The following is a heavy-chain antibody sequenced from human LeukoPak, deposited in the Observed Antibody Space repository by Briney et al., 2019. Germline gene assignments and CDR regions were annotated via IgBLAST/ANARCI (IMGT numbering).Heavy chain of an antibody. Sequence: GESMKISCSGSGYNFTNFCIAWVRPIPGQGLDRLAIIYPGDSDTRSSPSFQGQVTISADKSISITYLQWSSLKVSDTAMYYCARHSAAGTVTNFDYWGQGTLVTISS. CDR1: GYNFTNFC. CDR3: ARHSAAGTVTNFDY. J-gene: IGHJ4*02. D-gene: IGHD4-17*01. CDR2: IYPGDSDT. V-gene: IGHV5-51*01.